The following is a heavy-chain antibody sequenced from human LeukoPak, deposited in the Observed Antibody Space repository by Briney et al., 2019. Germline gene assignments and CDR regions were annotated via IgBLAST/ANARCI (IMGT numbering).Heavy chain of an antibody. Sequence: GGSLRLSCAASGFTFSSYAMTWVRQAPGKGLQWVSAVSGSGAHTYYADSVKGRFTISRDNSRDTLYLQMNSLRAEDTAVYYCAKDPKSYDILTGQYYYYYYMDVWGKGTTVTISS. V-gene: IGHV3-23*01. CDR2: VSGSGAHT. D-gene: IGHD3-9*01. CDR1: GFTFSSYA. CDR3: AKDPKSYDILTGQYYYYYYMDV. J-gene: IGHJ6*03.